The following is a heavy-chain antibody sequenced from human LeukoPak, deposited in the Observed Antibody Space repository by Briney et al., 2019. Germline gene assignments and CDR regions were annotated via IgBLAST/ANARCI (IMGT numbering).Heavy chain of an antibody. CDR3: AGGLGILSD. J-gene: IGHJ4*02. V-gene: IGHV4-59*01. Sequence: SETLSLTCTVSGGSISSYYLSWIRQPPGKGLEWIGYIYYSGSTNYNPSLKSRVTISVDTSKNQFSLKLSSVTAADTAVYYCAGGLGILSDWGQGTLVTVSS. D-gene: IGHD6-13*01. CDR1: GGSISSYY. CDR2: IYYSGST.